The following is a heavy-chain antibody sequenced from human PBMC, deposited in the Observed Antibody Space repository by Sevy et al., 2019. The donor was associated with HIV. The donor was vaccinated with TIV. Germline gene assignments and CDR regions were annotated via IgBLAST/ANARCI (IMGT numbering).Heavy chain of an antibody. J-gene: IGHJ4*02. CDR3: ARGFYCGGDCYGGHDY. CDR1: GFTLSSYI. D-gene: IGHD2-21*02. V-gene: IGHV3-30-3*01. Sequence: GGSLRLSCAASGFTLSSYILHWVRQAPGKGLEWVAGISDGGSKKYYADSVKDRFTISRDNSKNTLYLQMNSLRAEDTAMYYWARGFYCGGDCYGGHDYWGQGTLVTVSS. CDR2: ISDGGSKK.